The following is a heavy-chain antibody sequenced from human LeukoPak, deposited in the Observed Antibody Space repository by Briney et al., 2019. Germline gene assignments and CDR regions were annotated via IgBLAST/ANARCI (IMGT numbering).Heavy chain of an antibody. Sequence: PSETLSLTCSVSGGSVSNYYWSWIRQHPGKGLEWIGYVYYTGSTNYNPSLKSRVTMFEDKSKNQFSLRLYSVTVADTAVYYCARHFAYSSSSYFDYWGQGSLVTVSS. V-gene: IGHV4-59*08. CDR2: VYYTGST. D-gene: IGHD6-6*01. CDR1: GGSVSNYY. J-gene: IGHJ4*02. CDR3: ARHFAYSSSSYFDY.